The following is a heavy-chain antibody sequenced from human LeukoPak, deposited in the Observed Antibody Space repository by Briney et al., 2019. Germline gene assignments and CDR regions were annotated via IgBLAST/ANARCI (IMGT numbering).Heavy chain of an antibody. D-gene: IGHD3-22*01. V-gene: IGHV4-61*08. CDR1: GGSISSGGYS. CDR3: ARVRYYYDSSGYSSQYYFDY. Sequence: SETLSLTCAVSGGSISSGGYSWSWIRQPPGKGLEWIGYIYYSGSTNYNPSLKSRVTISVDTSKNQFSLKLSSVTAADTAVYYCARVRYYYDSSGYSSQYYFDYWGQGTLVTVSS. CDR2: IYYSGST. J-gene: IGHJ4*02.